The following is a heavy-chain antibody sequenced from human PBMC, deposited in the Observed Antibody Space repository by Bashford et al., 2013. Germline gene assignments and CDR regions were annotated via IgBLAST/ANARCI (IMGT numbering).Heavy chain of an antibody. D-gene: IGHD6-6*01. CDR2: IYPGDSDT. CDR3: ARRYSSSSQGYFDY. Sequence: WVRQMPGKGLEWMGIIYPGDSDTRYSPSFQGQVTISADKSISTAYLQWSSLKASDTAMYYCARRYSSSSQGYFDYWGQGTLVTVSS. J-gene: IGHJ4*02. V-gene: IGHV5-51*01.